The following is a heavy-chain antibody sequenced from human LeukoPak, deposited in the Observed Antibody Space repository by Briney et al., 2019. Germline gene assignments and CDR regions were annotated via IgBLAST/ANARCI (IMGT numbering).Heavy chain of an antibody. Sequence: PSETLSLTCTVSGGSISSYYWSWIRQPAGKGLEWIGRIYTSGSTNYNPSLKSRVTMSVDTSKNQFSLKLSSVTAADTAVYYCARTDYREHFDYWAREPWSPSPQ. D-gene: IGHD4-11*01. CDR1: GGSISSYY. CDR3: ARTDYREHFDY. V-gene: IGHV4-4*07. CDR2: IYTSGST. J-gene: IGHJ4*02.